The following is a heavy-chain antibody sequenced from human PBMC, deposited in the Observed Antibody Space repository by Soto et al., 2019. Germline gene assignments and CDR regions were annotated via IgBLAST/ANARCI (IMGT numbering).Heavy chain of an antibody. CDR1: GITFGSRA. V-gene: IGHV3-23*01. Sequence: GGSLRLSCVASGITFGSRAMSWVRQAPGEGLEWVSTITDTGGDAKYADSVRGRFTISRDNAKNSLYLQMNNLRGEDTALYYCAKATRLTDTGLDWGQGT. CDR2: ITDTGGDA. CDR3: AKATRLTDTGLD. D-gene: IGHD2-8*02. J-gene: IGHJ4*02.